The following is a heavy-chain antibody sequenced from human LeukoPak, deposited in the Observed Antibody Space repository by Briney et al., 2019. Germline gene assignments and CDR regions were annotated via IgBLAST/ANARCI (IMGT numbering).Heavy chain of an antibody. CDR1: GDSISNYY. V-gene: IGHV4-4*07. D-gene: IGHD3-3*01. CDR3: AKTITLFGVAHYYYMDV. CDR2: IYTSGST. Sequence: SETLSLTRSVSGDSISNYYWSWIRQTAGKGLEWIGRIYTSGSTIYNPSLKSRLTMSLDTSKNQFSLKLSSVTAADTAVYYCAKTITLFGVAHYYYMDVWGKGTTVTVSS. J-gene: IGHJ6*03.